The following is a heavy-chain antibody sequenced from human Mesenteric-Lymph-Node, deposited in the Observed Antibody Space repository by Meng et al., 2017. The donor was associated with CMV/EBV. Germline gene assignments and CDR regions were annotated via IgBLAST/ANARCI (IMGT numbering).Heavy chain of an antibody. CDR2: IKHSGGT. Sequence: GSLRLSCTVSGGSIRSSSYYWGWIRQSPGKGLEWIGEIKHSGGTNYNPSLKSRVTISVDTSKNQFSLKLSSVTAADTAVYYCARGLNKYYFDNDGHYGTDYWGQGTLVTVSS. CDR3: ARGLNKYYFDNDGHYGTDY. CDR1: GGSIRSSSYY. J-gene: IGHJ4*02. D-gene: IGHD3-9*01. V-gene: IGHV4-39*07.